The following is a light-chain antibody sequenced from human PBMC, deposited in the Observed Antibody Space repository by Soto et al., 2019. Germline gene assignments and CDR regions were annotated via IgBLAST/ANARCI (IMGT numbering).Light chain of an antibody. CDR2: EGS. V-gene: IGLV2-23*01. Sequence: QSALTQPASVSGSPGQSITISCTGTSGDVGSYNLVSWYQLHPGKAPKLMIYEGSKRPSGVSNRFSGSKSGVTASLTISGLRAEDEADYYCCSYAGSDTYVFGTGTKVTVL. J-gene: IGLJ1*01. CDR3: CSYAGSDTYV. CDR1: SGDVGSYNL.